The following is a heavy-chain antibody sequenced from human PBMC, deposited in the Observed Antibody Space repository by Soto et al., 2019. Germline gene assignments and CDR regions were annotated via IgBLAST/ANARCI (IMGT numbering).Heavy chain of an antibody. CDR1: GFTFSSYG. V-gene: IGHV3-23*01. CDR2: MSGSGDRS. D-gene: IGHD4-17*01. Sequence: EVQLLESGGGLEQPGNFLRLSCAASGFTFSSYGMSWVRQAQGKGLEWVSAMSGSGDRSYYTESVKGRFIISRDNSKSTLYLHMSNLRAEDTAVYYCAKALYSDYELTTFDYWGQGSLVTVSS. CDR3: AKALYSDYELTTFDY. J-gene: IGHJ4*02.